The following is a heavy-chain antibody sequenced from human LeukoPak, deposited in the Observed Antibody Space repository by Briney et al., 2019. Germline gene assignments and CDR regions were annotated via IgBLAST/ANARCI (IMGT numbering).Heavy chain of an antibody. CDR1: GFTFSNFA. D-gene: IGHD5-12*01. J-gene: IGHJ4*02. CDR3: AGQWLRLGPIDY. Sequence: GGSLRLSCAASGFTFSNFAMHWVRQAPGKGLEWVAIISYDGSNKYYADSVKGRFTISRDNSKDTLYLQMNSLRVDDTAVYYCAGQWLRLGPIDYWGQGTLVSVSS. CDR2: ISYDGSNK. V-gene: IGHV3-30*04.